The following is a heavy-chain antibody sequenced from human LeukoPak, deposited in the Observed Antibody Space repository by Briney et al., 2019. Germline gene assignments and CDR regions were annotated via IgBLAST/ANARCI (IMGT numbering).Heavy chain of an antibody. V-gene: IGHV3-11*06. D-gene: IGHD3-9*01. CDR2: ISSSSSYT. CDR3: ARVRDYDILTGYNDAFDI. Sequence: GGSLRLSCAASGFTFSDYYMSWIRQAPGKGLEWVSYISSSSSYTNYADSVKGRFTISRDNAKNSLYLQMNSLRAEDTAAYYCARVRDYDILTGYNDAFDIWGQGTMVTVSS. J-gene: IGHJ3*02. CDR1: GFTFSDYY.